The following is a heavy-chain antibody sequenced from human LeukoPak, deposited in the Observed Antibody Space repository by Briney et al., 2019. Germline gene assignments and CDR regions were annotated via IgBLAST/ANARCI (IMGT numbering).Heavy chain of an antibody. CDR3: ARGRYCSGGSCYNDY. V-gene: IGHV3-23*01. Sequence: GGSLRLSCAASGFTFSSYAMSWVRQAPGKGLEWVSAISGSGGSTYYADSVKGRFTISRDNSKNTLYLQMNSLRAEDTAVYYCARGRYCSGGSCYNDYWGQGTLVTVSS. J-gene: IGHJ4*02. D-gene: IGHD2-15*01. CDR2: ISGSGGST. CDR1: GFTFSSYA.